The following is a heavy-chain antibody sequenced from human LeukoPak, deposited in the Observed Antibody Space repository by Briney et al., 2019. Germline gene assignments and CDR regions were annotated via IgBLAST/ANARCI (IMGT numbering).Heavy chain of an antibody. J-gene: IGHJ4*02. CDR1: GFSLYSGGVG. CDR3: AHRRPGHLTGWDNSYFDN. CDR2: IYWDDDK. V-gene: IGHV2-5*02. D-gene: IGHD1/OR15-1a*01. Sequence: VSGPTLVNPTQTLTLTCTFSGFSLYSGGVGVGWIRQPPGKALEWLAVIYWDDDKRYNRSLRSRLTMSKDASKSQVFLVMSNMDPVDTATYYCAHRRPGHLTGWDNSYFDNWGPGTLVTVSS.